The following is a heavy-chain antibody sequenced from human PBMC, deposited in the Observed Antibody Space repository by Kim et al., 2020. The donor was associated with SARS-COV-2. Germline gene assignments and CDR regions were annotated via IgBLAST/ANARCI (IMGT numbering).Heavy chain of an antibody. Sequence: SGPTLVNPTQTLTLTCTFSGFSLSTTGVGVGWIRQPPEKALEWLAVIYWDDDTRYRPFLDNRLTITKDTSKNQVVLTMTNMDPVDTAAYFCARFVPAAPVRGALDDWGQGTMVSVSS. D-gene: IGHD6-13*01. CDR1: GFSLSTTGVG. J-gene: IGHJ3*01. CDR2: IYWDDDT. CDR3: ARFVPAAPVRGALDD. V-gene: IGHV2-5*02.